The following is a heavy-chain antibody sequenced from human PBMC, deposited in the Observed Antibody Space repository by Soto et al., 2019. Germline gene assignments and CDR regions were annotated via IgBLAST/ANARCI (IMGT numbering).Heavy chain of an antibody. J-gene: IGHJ4*03. Sequence: GGSLRLSCAASGFTFSSYSMNWVRQAPGKGLEWVSSISSSSSYIYYADSVKGRFTISRDNAKNSLYLQMNSLRAEDTAVYYCARASRGYSYGFDYWGQGTLVTVSS. D-gene: IGHD5-18*01. CDR3: ARASRGYSYGFDY. CDR2: ISSSSSYI. V-gene: IGHV3-21*01. CDR1: GFTFSSYS.